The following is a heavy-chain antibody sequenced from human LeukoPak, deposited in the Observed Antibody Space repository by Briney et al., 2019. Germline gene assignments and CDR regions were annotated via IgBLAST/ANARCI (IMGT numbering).Heavy chain of an antibody. CDR1: GFTFSSYG. J-gene: IGHJ5*02. Sequence: GGSLRLSCAASGFTFSSYGMHWVRQAPGKGLEWVAVISYDGSNKYYADSVKGRFTISRDNSKNTLYLQMNSLRAEDTAVYYCAKDGGYSSGWLFDPWGQGTLVTVSS. CDR3: AKDGGYSSGWLFDP. V-gene: IGHV3-30*18. CDR2: ISYDGSNK. D-gene: IGHD6-19*01.